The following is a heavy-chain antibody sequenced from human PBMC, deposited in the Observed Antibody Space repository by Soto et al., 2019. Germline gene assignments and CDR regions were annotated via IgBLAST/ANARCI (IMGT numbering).Heavy chain of an antibody. J-gene: IGHJ4*02. CDR2: IYWDDDK. Sequence: QITLKESGPTRVKPTQTLALTCTFSGFSLTTSGVGVGWIRKTPGKALEWLAVIYWDDDKRYNPSLKNRLTITKDTSKNQVVLIMADVDPVDTGTYFCAHRGYMYGNWDHGYFDYWGQGTLVTVSS. D-gene: IGHD5-18*01. CDR3: AHRGYMYGNWDHGYFDY. V-gene: IGHV2-5*02. CDR1: GFSLTTSGVG.